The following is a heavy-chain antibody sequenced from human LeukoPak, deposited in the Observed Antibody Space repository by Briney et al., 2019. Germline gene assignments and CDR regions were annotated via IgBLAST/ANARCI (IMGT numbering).Heavy chain of an antibody. V-gene: IGHV3-53*01. CDR3: ARRAGAYSHPYDY. Sequence: GGSLRLSCTASGFTVSSNSMSWVRQAPGKGLEWASFIYSGDTHYSDSVKGRFTISRDHSKNTLYLQMNSLRAEDTAVYYCARRAGAYSHPYDYWGQGTLVTVSS. J-gene: IGHJ4*02. CDR2: IYSGDT. CDR1: GFTVSSNS. D-gene: IGHD4/OR15-4a*01.